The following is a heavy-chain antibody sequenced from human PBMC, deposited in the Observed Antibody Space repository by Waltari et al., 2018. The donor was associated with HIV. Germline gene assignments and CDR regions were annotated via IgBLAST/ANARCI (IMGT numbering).Heavy chain of an antibody. Sequence: QLVESGGVLVRHGGSLGRSRVDSGLPFSPSASNRARQSPGKGLVWISYINSNSVTRRYAGSVKGRYTISRYNAKSSLYLQMRNLTGENTAVYYWARDDLRVRRAFDIWGQGTMVTVSS. CDR3: ARDDLRVRRAFDI. D-gene: IGHD2-21*01. J-gene: IGHJ3*02. V-gene: IGHV3-48*03. CDR1: GLPFSPSA. CDR2: INSNSVTR.